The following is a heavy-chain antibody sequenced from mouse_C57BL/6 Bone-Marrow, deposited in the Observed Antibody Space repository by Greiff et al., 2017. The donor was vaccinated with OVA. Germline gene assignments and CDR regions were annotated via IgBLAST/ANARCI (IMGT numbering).Heavy chain of an antibody. CDR2: IHPNSGST. V-gene: IGHV1-64*01. Sequence: QVHVKQSGAELVKPGASVKLSCKASGYTFTSYWMHWVKQRPGQGLEWIGMIHPNSGSTNYNEKFKSKATLTVDKSSSTAYMQLSSLTSEDSAVYYCARGLSPAWFAYWGQGILVTVSA. CDR1: GYTFTSYW. D-gene: IGHD3-2*02. J-gene: IGHJ3*01. CDR3: ARGLSPAWFAY.